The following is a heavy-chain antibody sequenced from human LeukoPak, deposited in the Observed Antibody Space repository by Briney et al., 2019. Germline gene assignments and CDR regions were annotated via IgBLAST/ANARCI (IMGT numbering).Heavy chain of an antibody. CDR3: ARHWLEAAKTYSYWFDP. CDR1: GGSISDYY. CDR2: IYRGGTI. D-gene: IGHD6-13*01. V-gene: IGHV4-4*09. Sequence: SETLSLTCSVSGGSISDYYWSWIRQPPGKGLEWIGYIYRGGTINYNPSVKSRVTMSLDTSKNQISLMLNSVTAADTAIYYCARHWLEAAKTYSYWFDPWGQEPWSPSPQ. J-gene: IGHJ5*02.